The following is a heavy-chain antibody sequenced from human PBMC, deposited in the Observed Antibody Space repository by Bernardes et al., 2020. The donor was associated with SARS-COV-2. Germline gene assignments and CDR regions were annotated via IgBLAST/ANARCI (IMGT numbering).Heavy chain of an antibody. CDR1: GFSISSGGYY. D-gene: IGHD3-22*01. CDR2: IHYSGES. J-gene: IGHJ5*02. V-gene: IGHV4-31*03. Sequence: SETLSLTCTVSGFSISSGGYYWNWLRQHPGKGLEWIGYIHYSGESYSNPSLKSRVTISVDTSKNQFSLKLSYVTTADTAVYYCARLRDDGSGYLSWFDPWGQGTLVTVSS. CDR3: ARLRDDGSGYLSWFDP.